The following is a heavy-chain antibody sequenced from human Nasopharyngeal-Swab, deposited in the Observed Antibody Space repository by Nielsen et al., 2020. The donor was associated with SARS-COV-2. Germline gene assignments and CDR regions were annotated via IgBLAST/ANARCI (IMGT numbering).Heavy chain of an antibody. CDR1: GYTFTSYY. J-gene: IGHJ6*02. V-gene: IGHV1-46*01. CDR2: INPSGGST. Sequence: ASVKVSCKASGYTFTSYYMHWVRQAPVQGLEWMGIINPSGGSTSYAQKFQGRVTMTRDTSTSTVYMELSSLRSEDTAVYYCARDPKVGAPWYYYYGMDVWGQGTTVTVSS. D-gene: IGHD1-26*01. CDR3: ARDPKVGAPWYYYYGMDV.